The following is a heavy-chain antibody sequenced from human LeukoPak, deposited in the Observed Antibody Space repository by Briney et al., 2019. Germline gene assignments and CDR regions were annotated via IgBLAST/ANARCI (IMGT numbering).Heavy chain of an antibody. D-gene: IGHD3-22*01. Sequence: GGSLRLSCAASGFTFSSYWMSWVRQAPGKGLEWVANIKQDGSEKYYVDSVKDRFTISRDNAKNPLYLQMNSLRAEDTAVYYCARAPSFDSSGFDAFDIWGQGTMVTVSS. CDR3: ARAPSFDSSGFDAFDI. J-gene: IGHJ3*02. CDR1: GFTFSSYW. CDR2: IKQDGSEK. V-gene: IGHV3-7*01.